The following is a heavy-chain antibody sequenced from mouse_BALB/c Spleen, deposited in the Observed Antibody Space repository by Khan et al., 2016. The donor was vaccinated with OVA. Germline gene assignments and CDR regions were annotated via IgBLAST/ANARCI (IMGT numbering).Heavy chain of an antibody. CDR2: LRYSGDT. J-gene: IGHJ2*01. CDR1: GNSITSGYA. V-gene: IGHV3-2*02. D-gene: IGHD1-1*01. CDR3: ARGNYYGYYFDY. Sequence: VQLKQSGPGLVKPSQSLSLTCTVTGNSITSGYAWNWIRQFPGNKLEWMGYLRYSGDTSYIPSLKSRISITRDTSKNQFFLPLNSVTTEDTATYYYARGNYYGYYFDYWGQGTTLTVSS.